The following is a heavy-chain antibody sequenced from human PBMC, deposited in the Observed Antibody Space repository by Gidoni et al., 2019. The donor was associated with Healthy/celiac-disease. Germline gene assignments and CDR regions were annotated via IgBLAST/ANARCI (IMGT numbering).Heavy chain of an antibody. CDR2: IYHSGST. CDR1: GGSISSGGYS. CDR3: ARGLGYDSAAVDY. D-gene: IGHD3-22*01. V-gene: IGHV4-30-2*01. Sequence: QLQLQESGSGLVKPSQTLSLTCAVSGGSISSGGYSWSWIRQPPGKGLEWIGYIYHSGSTYYNPSLKSRVTISVDRSKNQFSLKLSSVTAADTAVYYCARGLGYDSAAVDYWGQGTLVTVSS. J-gene: IGHJ4*02.